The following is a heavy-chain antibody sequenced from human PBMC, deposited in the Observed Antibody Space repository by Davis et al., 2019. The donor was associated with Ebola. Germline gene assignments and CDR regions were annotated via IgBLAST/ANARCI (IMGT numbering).Heavy chain of an antibody. Sequence: SVKVSCKASGGTFSSYAISWVRQAPGQGLEWMGGIIPIFGTANYAQKFQGRVTITADESTSTAYMELSSLRSEDTAVYYCARVFTAGDGYNFYDAFDIWGQGTMVTVSS. CDR1: GGTFSSYA. V-gene: IGHV1-69*13. CDR2: IIPIFGTA. J-gene: IGHJ3*02. CDR3: ARVFTAGDGYNFYDAFDI. D-gene: IGHD5-24*01.